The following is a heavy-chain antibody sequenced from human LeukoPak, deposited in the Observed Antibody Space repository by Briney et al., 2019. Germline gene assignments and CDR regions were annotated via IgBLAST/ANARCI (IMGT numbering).Heavy chain of an antibody. V-gene: IGHV1-69*04. CDR1: GGTFSSYT. Sequence: ASVKVSCKASGGTFSSYTISWVRQAPGQGLEWMGRIIPILGIANYAQKFQGRVTITADKSTSTAYMELSSLRSEDTAVYYCAREYSSLPYYYYMDVRGKGTTVTVSS. J-gene: IGHJ6*03. CDR3: AREYSSLPYYYYMDV. CDR2: IIPILGIA. D-gene: IGHD6-13*01.